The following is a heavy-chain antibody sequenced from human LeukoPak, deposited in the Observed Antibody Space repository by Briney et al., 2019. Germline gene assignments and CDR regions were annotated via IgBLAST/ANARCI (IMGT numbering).Heavy chain of an antibody. V-gene: IGHV5-51*01. J-gene: IGHJ4*02. CDR1: GYSFNTYW. CDR2: IYPGDSDT. CDR3: ARFGSGSYYGFDY. D-gene: IGHD3-10*01. Sequence: GESLKISCKGSGYSFNTYWIGWVRQMPGKGLEWMGIIYPGDSDTRYSPSFQGQVTISADKSISTAYLQWSSLKASDTAMYYCARFGSGSYYGFDYWGQGTLVTVSS.